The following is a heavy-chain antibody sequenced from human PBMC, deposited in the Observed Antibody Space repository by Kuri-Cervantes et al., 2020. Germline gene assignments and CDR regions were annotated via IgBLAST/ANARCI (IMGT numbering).Heavy chain of an antibody. Sequence: SLKISCAASGFTFSSYAMHWVRQAPGKGLEWVAVISYDGSNKYYADSVKGRFTISRDNSKNTLYLQMNSLRAEDTAVYYCAKPLGRWELRAFDYWGQGTLVTVSS. D-gene: IGHD1-26*01. CDR3: AKPLGRWELRAFDY. CDR1: GFTFSSYA. CDR2: ISYDGSNK. V-gene: IGHV3-30*18. J-gene: IGHJ4*02.